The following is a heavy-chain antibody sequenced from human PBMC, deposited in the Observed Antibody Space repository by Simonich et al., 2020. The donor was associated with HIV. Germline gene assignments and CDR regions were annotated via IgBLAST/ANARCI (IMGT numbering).Heavy chain of an antibody. D-gene: IGHD6-13*01. J-gene: IGHJ1*01. CDR3: ARLTAGGLGEYFQH. CDR1: GGSFSGYY. Sequence: QVQLQQWGAGLLKPSETLSLTCAVYGGSFSGYYWSWIPQPPGEGLEWIWEINHSGSNNYNPSLKSRVTISVDTSKNQFSLKLSSVTAADTAVYYCARLTAGGLGEYFQHWGQGTLVTVSS. V-gene: IGHV4-34*01. CDR2: INHSGSN.